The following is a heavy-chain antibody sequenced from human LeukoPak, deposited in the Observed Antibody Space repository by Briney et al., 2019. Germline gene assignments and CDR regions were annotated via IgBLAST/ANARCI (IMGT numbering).Heavy chain of an antibody. CDR3: ARLGSSWRGPY. CDR1: GGSFSGYY. V-gene: IGHV4-34*01. J-gene: IGHJ3*01. D-gene: IGHD6-13*01. CDR2: INHSGST. Sequence: SETLSLTCAVYGGSFSGYYWSWIRQPPGKGLEWIGEINHSGSTNYNPSLKSRVTISVDTSKNQFSLKLSSVTAADTAVYYCARLGSSWRGPYWGQGIMVTVSS.